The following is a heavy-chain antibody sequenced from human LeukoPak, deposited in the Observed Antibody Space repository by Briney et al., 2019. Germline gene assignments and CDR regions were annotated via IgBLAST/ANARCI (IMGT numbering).Heavy chain of an antibody. Sequence: PGESLRLSCEASGFIFSSYSINWVRQAPGKGLEWVSSISSGGTKIYYADSVKGRFTISRDDVKKSVYLQMNSLRVEDTAVYYCARDFLAAGDYWGQGTRVTVSS. D-gene: IGHD6-13*01. J-gene: IGHJ4*02. V-gene: IGHV3-21*01. CDR3: ARDFLAAGDY. CDR1: GFIFSSYS. CDR2: ISSGGTKI.